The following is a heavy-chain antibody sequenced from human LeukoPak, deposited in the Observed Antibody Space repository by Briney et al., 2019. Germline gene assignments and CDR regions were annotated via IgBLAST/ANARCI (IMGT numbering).Heavy chain of an antibody. CDR2: ISSSGSTI. J-gene: IGHJ5*02. V-gene: IGHV3-48*03. D-gene: IGHD5-18*01. CDR3: ARGDTAMVSWFDP. CDR1: GFXFSSYE. Sequence: GGSLRLSCAASGFXFSSYEINWVRQAPGKGLQWVSYISSSGSTIYYADSVKGRFTISRDNAKNSLYLQMNSLRAEDTAAYYCARGDTAMVSWFDPWGQGTLVTVSS.